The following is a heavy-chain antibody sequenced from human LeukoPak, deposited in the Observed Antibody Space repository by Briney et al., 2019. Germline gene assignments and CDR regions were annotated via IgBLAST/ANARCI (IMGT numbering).Heavy chain of an antibody. V-gene: IGHV4-39*01. D-gene: IGHD3-10*01. CDR2: IYYSGYT. CDR1: GDSISLSFYY. Sequence: PSETLSLTCSVSGDSISLSFYYWGWIRQPPGKGLEWIGSIYYSGYTYYNPSVESRVTISVDTSKNQFSLKLSSVTAADTAVYYCAKHYMGSYDNRGLDYWGQGTLVTVSS. CDR3: AKHYMGSYDNRGLDY. J-gene: IGHJ4*02.